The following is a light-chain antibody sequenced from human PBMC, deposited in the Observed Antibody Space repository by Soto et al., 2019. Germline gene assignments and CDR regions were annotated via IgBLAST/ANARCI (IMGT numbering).Light chain of an antibody. J-gene: IGKJ2*01. CDR2: AVS. CDR3: QQTYRTPHT. V-gene: IGKV1-39*01. CDR1: QSIFNY. Sequence: DIQMTQSPSSLSASVGDRVTITCRSSQSIFNYLNWYQQKPGKAPEVLIYAVSSLQIGVPSRFAGSGSGTDFTLTITDLRPEDSATYYCQQTYRTPHTFGQGTKLETK.